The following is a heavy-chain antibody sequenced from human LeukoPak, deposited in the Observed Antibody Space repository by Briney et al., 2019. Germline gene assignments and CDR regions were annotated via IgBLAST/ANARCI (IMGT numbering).Heavy chain of an antibody. V-gene: IGHV3-7*01. D-gene: IGHD3-3*01. J-gene: IGHJ5*02. CDR3: AREPYDFWSGYPNWFDP. Sequence: PGGSLRLPCAASGFTFNKSWMSWARQAPGKGLEWVANIKQDGSEKYYVDSVKGRFTISRDNAKNSLYLQMNSLRAEDTAVYYCAREPYDFWSGYPNWFDPWGQGTLVTVSS. CDR1: GFTFNKSW. CDR2: IKQDGSEK.